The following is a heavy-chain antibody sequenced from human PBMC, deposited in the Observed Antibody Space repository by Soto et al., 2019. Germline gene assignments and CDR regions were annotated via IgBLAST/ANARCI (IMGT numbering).Heavy chain of an antibody. CDR1: GFTFSSYG. V-gene: IGHV3-30*18. CDR3: AKESIARGFDP. Sequence: GGSLRLSCAASGFTFSSYGMHWVRQAPGKGLEWVAVISYDGSNKYYADSVKGRFTISRDNSKNTLYLQMNSLRAEDTAVYYCAKESIARGFDPWGQGTLVTVSS. CDR2: ISYDGSNK. J-gene: IGHJ5*02. D-gene: IGHD2-21*01.